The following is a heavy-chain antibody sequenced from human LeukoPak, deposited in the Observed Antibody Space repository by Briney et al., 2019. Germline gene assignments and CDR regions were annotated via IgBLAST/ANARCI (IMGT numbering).Heavy chain of an antibody. V-gene: IGHV3-74*03. J-gene: IGHJ4*02. D-gene: IGHD2-21*01. CDR3: IRDEALWRLDY. Sequence: GGSLRLSCAASGFTFSNHWMHWVRQAPGKVLGWVSRIDEGGSNAMYADSGKGRFSISKDNAKNTVNLQMNSLRAEDTGVYYCIRDEALWRLDYWGQGTLVTVSS. CDR1: GFTFSNHW. CDR2: IDEGGSNA.